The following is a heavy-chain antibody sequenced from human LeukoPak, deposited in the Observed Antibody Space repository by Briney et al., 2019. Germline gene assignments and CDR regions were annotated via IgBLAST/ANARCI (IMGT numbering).Heavy chain of an antibody. CDR2: IIPILGIA. Sequence: GASVKVSCKASGGTFSSYAISWVRQAPGQGLEWMGRIIPILGIANYAQKFQGRVTITADKSTSTAYMELSSLGSDDTAVYYCARVGIAVALDYWGQGTLVTVSS. J-gene: IGHJ4*02. D-gene: IGHD6-19*01. V-gene: IGHV1-69*04. CDR1: GGTFSSYA. CDR3: ARVGIAVALDY.